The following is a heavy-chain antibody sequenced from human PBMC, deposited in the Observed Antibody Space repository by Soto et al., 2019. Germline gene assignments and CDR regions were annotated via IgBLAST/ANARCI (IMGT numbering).Heavy chain of an antibody. CDR2: ISESGGST. D-gene: IGHD6-13*01. CDR1: GFRFSDYA. J-gene: IGHJ4*02. V-gene: IGHV3-23*01. CDR3: AKRSPYSSGWYSPSFDD. Sequence: PGRSLRLSCAASGFRFSDYAMSWVRQAPGKGLEWVSVISESGGSTHYADSVRGRFTVSRDNSKNSLSLRMNSLRDEDTAVYFCAKRSPYSSGWYSPSFDDWGQGALVTVSS.